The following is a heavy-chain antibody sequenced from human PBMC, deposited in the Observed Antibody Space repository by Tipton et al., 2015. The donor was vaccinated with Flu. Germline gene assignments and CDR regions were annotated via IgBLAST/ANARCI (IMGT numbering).Heavy chain of an antibody. CDR1: SGSIRSTNYF. Sequence: TLSLTCTVSSGSIRSTNYFCAWIRQPAGKGLEWIGRIYASGSTTYNPSLKSRVSMSLDTSKNQFSLKLKSVTAADTAVYYCASTSNYGRRIEPDFDYWGQGTLVTVSS. CDR3: ASTSNYGRRIEPDFDY. CDR2: IYASGST. J-gene: IGHJ4*02. V-gene: IGHV4-61*02. D-gene: IGHD4-17*01.